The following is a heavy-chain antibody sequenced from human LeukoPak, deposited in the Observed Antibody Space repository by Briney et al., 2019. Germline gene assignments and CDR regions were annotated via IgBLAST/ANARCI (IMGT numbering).Heavy chain of an antibody. CDR2: INHSGST. V-gene: IGHV4-34*01. Sequence: SETLSLTCAVYGGSFSGYYWSWIRQPPGKGLEWIGEINHSGSTNYNPSLKSRVTISVDTSKNQFSLKLSSVTAADTAVYYCASAGNYSDYWGQGTLVTVSS. CDR3: ASAGNYSDY. CDR1: GGSFSGYY. J-gene: IGHJ4*02. D-gene: IGHD3-22*01.